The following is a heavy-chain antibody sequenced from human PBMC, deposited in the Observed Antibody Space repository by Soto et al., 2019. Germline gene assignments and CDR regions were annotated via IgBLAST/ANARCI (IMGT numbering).Heavy chain of an antibody. CDR3: ARTLAGADYYYYYYMDV. CDR1: GGSISSGGYY. J-gene: IGHJ6*03. CDR2: IYYSGST. Sequence: SETLSLTCTVSGGSISSGGYYWSWIRQHPGKGLEWIGYIYYSGSTYYNPSLKSRVTISVDTSKNQFSLKLSSVTAADTAVYYCARTLAGADYYYYYYMDVWGKGTTVTVSS. V-gene: IGHV4-31*03. D-gene: IGHD1-26*01.